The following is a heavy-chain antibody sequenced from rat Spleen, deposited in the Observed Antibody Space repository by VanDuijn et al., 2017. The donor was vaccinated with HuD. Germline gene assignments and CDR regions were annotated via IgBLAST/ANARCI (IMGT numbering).Heavy chain of an antibody. V-gene: IGHV2-13*01. CDR1: GFSLISYA. CDR2: IWGDGST. J-gene: IGHJ4*01. D-gene: IGHD1-4*01. Sequence: QVQLKESGPGLVQPSQTLSLTCTVSGFSLISYAVNWVRQPPGKGLEWMGGIWGDGSTNYNSALKTRLSISRDTSKSQVYLKMNSLQTKDTATYYCTRGKPGYKNYVMDAWGQGASVTVPS. CDR3: TRGKPGYKNYVMDA.